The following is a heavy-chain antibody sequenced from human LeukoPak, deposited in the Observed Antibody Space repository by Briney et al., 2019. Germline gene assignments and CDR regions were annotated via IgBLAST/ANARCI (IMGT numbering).Heavy chain of an antibody. CDR2: ISSGSETI. CDR1: GFIFSNAW. D-gene: IGHD2-15*01. Sequence: PGGSLRLSCAASGFIFSNAWMSWVRQAPGKGLEWISYISSGSETIYYADSVKGRFTISRDNGKNSLYLQMNSLRVEDTAVYYCARDRAAPTWYFDLWGRGTLVTVSS. V-gene: IGHV3-48*01. CDR3: ARDRAAPTWYFDL. J-gene: IGHJ2*01.